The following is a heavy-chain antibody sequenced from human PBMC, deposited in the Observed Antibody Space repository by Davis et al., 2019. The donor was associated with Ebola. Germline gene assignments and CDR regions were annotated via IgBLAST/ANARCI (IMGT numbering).Heavy chain of an antibody. D-gene: IGHD3-10*01. CDR2: IYYTGST. CDR1: GGSIISGDHY. V-gene: IGHV4-30-4*01. Sequence: MPSETLSLTCIVSGGSIISGDHYWSWIRQPPGNGLEWIGYIYYTGSTYYNPSLKSRVTISIDTSKDQFSLKLSSVTAADTAVYYCASQDYGSGSYRADLWGQGALVTVSS. J-gene: IGHJ5*02. CDR3: ASQDYGSGSYRADL.